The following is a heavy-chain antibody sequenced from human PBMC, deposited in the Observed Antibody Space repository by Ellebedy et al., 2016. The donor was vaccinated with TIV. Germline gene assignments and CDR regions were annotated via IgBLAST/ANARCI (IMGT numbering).Heavy chain of an antibody. CDR1: GFSFSDYH. CDR2: ISDSGTMK. Sequence: GESLKISCAASGFSFSDYHMMWVRQAPGKGLEWLSLISDSGTMKWYAESLKGRVTVSRDNDVKSLSLQMNSLRAEDTAVYYCVSSGAKPDHYWGQGTLVTVSS. D-gene: IGHD3-10*01. CDR3: VSSGAKPDHY. V-gene: IGHV3-11*01. J-gene: IGHJ4*02.